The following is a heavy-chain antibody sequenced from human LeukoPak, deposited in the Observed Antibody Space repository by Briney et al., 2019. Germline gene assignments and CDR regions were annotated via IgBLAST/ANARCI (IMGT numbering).Heavy chain of an antibody. Sequence: GGSLSLSCAVYGFTFDNYCMRWVRHAPGKGLEWVLGISWNSGSIGYADSVKGRFTISRYNAKNSLYLQMNSLRAEDTALYYCAKDIGAVGIAAGSFDYWGQGTLVTVSS. CDR2: ISWNSGSI. V-gene: IGHV3-9*01. CDR1: GFTFDNYC. J-gene: IGHJ4*02. CDR3: AKDIGAVGIAAGSFDY. D-gene: IGHD6-13*01.